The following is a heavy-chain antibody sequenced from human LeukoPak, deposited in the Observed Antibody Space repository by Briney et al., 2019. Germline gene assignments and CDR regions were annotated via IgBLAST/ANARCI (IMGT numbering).Heavy chain of an antibody. CDR1: GGSISSYY. D-gene: IGHD6-19*01. Sequence: PSETLSLTCTVSGGSISSYYWSWIRQPPGKGLEWIGYIYYSGSTNYNPSLKSRVTISVDTSKNQFSLKLSSVTAADTAVYYCARNRGYSSGWSPFDYWGQGTLVTVSS. CDR3: ARNRGYSSGWSPFDY. J-gene: IGHJ4*02. V-gene: IGHV4-59*12. CDR2: IYYSGST.